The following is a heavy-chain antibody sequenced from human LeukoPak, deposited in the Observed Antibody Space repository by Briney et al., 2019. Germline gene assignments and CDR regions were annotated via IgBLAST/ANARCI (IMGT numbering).Heavy chain of an antibody. Sequence: GGSLRLSCAASGFTVSSKYMSWVRQAPGKGLEWVSVIYSGGSTYYADSVKGRFTISRDNSKNTLYLQMNSLRAEDTAVYYCAKSWNYYDSSGDDALDIWGQGTMVTVSS. D-gene: IGHD3-22*01. V-gene: IGHV3-66*01. CDR1: GFTVSSKY. J-gene: IGHJ3*02. CDR3: AKSWNYYDSSGDDALDI. CDR2: IYSGGST.